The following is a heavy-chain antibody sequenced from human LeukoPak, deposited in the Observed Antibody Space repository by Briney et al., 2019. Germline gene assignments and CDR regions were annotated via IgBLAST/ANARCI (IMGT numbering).Heavy chain of an antibody. CDR1: GFTFSSYT. V-gene: IGHV3-21*01. J-gene: IGHJ6*03. Sequence: GGSLRLSCAASGFTFSSYTMNWVRQAPGRGLEWVSSISTSSSYIYYADSVKGRFTISRDNARNSLYLQMNSLRAEDTAVYFCARDGDTVLTRGYYYYLDVWGKGTTVTVSS. CDR2: ISTSSSYI. CDR3: ARDGDTVLTRGYYYYLDV. D-gene: IGHD4-23*01.